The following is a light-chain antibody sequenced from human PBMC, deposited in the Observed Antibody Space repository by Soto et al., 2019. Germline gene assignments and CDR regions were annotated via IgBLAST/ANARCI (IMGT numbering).Light chain of an antibody. CDR3: QQYNNWPPLT. CDR2: GAS. V-gene: IGKV3-15*01. Sequence: EIVMTQSPATLSVSPGERATLSCRASQSVRGNLAWYQQNPAQAPRLLFIGASTRATGTPPRFSGSGSGTEFTLTISSLQSEDFAVYYCQQYNNWPPLTFGGGTKVEIK. J-gene: IGKJ4*01. CDR1: QSVRGN.